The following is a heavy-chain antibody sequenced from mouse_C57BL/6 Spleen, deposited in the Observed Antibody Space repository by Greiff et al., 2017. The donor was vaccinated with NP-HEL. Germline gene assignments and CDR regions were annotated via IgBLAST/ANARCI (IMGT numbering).Heavy chain of an antibody. CDR2: LDPETGGT. J-gene: IGHJ2*01. CDR1: GYTFTDYE. V-gene: IGHV1-15*01. Sequence: QVQLQQSGAELVRPGASVTLSCTASGYTFTDYEMHWVKQTPVHGLEWIGALDPETGGTAYNQKFKGKAILTADKSYSTAYMELRSLTSEDSSVYYCTPGYYYGSSYVYWGQGTTLTVSS. D-gene: IGHD1-1*01. CDR3: TPGYYYGSSYVY.